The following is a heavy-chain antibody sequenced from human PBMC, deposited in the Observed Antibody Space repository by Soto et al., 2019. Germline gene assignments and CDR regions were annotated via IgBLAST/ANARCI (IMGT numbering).Heavy chain of an antibody. J-gene: IGHJ6*04. Sequence: PGGSLRLSCAVSGFTVSDNYMIWVRQAPGKGLEWVSVIYGDGSTYYADSVKGRFTISRDNSKNTVFLQMSSLRAEDTAMYYWARDMGLGISLVRGVVMTVANGVDVWGKGTTVTISS. D-gene: IGHD3-10*02. CDR3: ARDMGLGISLVRGVVMTVANGVDV. CDR1: GFTVSDNY. V-gene: IGHV3-53*05. CDR2: IYGDGST.